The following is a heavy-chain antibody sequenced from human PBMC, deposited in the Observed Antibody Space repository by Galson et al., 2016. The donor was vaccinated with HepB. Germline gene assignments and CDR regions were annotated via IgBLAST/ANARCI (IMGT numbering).Heavy chain of an antibody. V-gene: IGHV3-23*01. Sequence: SLRLSCAASGFVFSNFGLSWVRQAPGKGLEWVSAISGSGGSTYYADSVKGRFTISRDNSKKTLFLQMNSLRVEDTAVYFCAKDRQWLTRRSYWYFDLWGRGTLVTVS. CDR2: ISGSGGST. CDR1: GFVFSNFG. D-gene: IGHD6-19*01. CDR3: AKDRQWLTRRSYWYFDL. J-gene: IGHJ2*01.